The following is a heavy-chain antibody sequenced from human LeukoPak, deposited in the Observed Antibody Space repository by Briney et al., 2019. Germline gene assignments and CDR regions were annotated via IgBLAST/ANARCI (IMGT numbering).Heavy chain of an antibody. CDR3: AREMEDSGSYFFDY. J-gene: IGHJ4*02. CDR2: ISAYNGNT. D-gene: IGHD1-26*01. V-gene: IGHV1-18*01. Sequence: ASVKVSCKASGYTFTSYGISWVRQAPGQGLEWMGWISAYNGNTNYAQKLQGRVTMTTDTSTSTAYMELRSLRSDDTAAYYCAREMEDSGSYFFDYWGQGTLVTVSS. CDR1: GYTFTSYG.